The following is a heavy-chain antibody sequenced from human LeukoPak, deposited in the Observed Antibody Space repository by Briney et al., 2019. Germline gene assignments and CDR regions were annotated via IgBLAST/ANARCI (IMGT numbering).Heavy chain of an antibody. V-gene: IGHV1-18*01. CDR3: ARERFAGHYYDSSGFIK. CDR2: ISAYNGNT. D-gene: IGHD3-22*01. J-gene: IGHJ4*02. Sequence: ASVKVSCKASGYTFTSYGISWVRQAPGQGLEWMGWISAYNGNTNYAQKFQGRVTMTRDMSTSTVYMELSSLRSEDTAVYYCARERFAGHYYDSSGFIKWGQGTLVTVSS. CDR1: GYTFTSYG.